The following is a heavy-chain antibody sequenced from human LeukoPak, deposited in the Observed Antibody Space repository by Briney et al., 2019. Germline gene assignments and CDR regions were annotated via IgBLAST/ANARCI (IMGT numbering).Heavy chain of an antibody. J-gene: IGHJ4*02. Sequence: SETLSLTCTVSGGSFEHYFWSWIRQPPGKGLEWIGYVYYSGSTDYSPSLKSRLTISADTSKNQFSLKLSSVTAAHTAVYYCASHRRSHGSEYWGQGTLVTVSS. V-gene: IGHV4-59*01. CDR3: ASHRRSHGSEY. D-gene: IGHD3-10*01. CDR1: GGSFEHYF. CDR2: VYYSGST.